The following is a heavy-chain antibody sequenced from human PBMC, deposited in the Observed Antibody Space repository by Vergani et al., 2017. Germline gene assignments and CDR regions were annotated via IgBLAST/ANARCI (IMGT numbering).Heavy chain of an antibody. J-gene: IGHJ4*02. CDR1: GYTFSNYY. CDR2: INPSGGHT. Sequence: QVQVVQSGAEVKKSGASVKVSCKTSGYTFSNYYMHWVRQAPGQGLEGMGIINPSGGHTNYAQKFQGRVTMTRSTSTSTVYMELSSLRSEDTAIYYCARGYYGILTGYRYWGQGTLVTVSA. D-gene: IGHD3-9*01. V-gene: IGHV1-46*03. CDR3: ARGYYGILTGYRY.